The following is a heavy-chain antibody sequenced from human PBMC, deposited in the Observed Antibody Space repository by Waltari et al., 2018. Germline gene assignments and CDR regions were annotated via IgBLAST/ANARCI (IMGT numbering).Heavy chain of an antibody. D-gene: IGHD3-10*01. Sequence: EVQLVESGGGLVQPGGSLRLSCAASGFTFSSYEMNWVRQAPGRGLEWVSYIISSGSTIYDAGSVEGRFTMAGDNAKNALFLQMNSLRAEDTAVYYCAGDRGAWFGELIWYFDLWGRGTLVTVSS. V-gene: IGHV3-48*03. CDR3: AGDRGAWFGELIWYFDL. J-gene: IGHJ2*01. CDR1: GFTFSSYE. CDR2: IISSGSTI.